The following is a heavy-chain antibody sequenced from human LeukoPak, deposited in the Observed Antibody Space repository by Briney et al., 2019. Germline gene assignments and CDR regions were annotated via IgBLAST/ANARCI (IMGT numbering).Heavy chain of an antibody. Sequence: PGESLRLSCAASGFTFSSYAIHWGRQAPREGLEWVAVISYDGSNKYYADSVKGRFTISRDNSKNTLYLQMNSLRAEDTAVYYCASQIIAAAGGVYWGQGTLVTVSS. CDR1: GFTFSSYA. D-gene: IGHD6-13*01. CDR2: ISYDGSNK. V-gene: IGHV3-30*03. CDR3: ASQIIAAAGGVY. J-gene: IGHJ4*02.